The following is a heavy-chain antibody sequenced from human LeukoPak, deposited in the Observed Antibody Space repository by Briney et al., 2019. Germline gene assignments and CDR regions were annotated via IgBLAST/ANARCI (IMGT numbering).Heavy chain of an antibody. CDR3: ARRRDGYNSAYYFDY. V-gene: IGHV5-51*01. CDR1: GDSFTSYW. J-gene: IGHJ4*02. D-gene: IGHD5-24*01. Sequence: GESLKISCKGSGDSFTSYWIGWVRQMPGKGLEWMGIIYPGDSDTRYSPSFQGQVTISADKSISTAYLQWSSLRASDTAMYYCARRRDGYNSAYYFDYWGQGTLVTVSS. CDR2: IYPGDSDT.